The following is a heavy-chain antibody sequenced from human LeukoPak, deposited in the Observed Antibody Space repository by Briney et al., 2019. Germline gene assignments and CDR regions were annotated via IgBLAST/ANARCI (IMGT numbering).Heavy chain of an antibody. D-gene: IGHD4-23*01. J-gene: IGHJ4*02. CDR2: ISYSGST. CDR3: ARSGGNSRFDY. CDR1: GDSLNNYY. V-gene: IGHV4-59*01. Sequence: SETLSLTCTVSGDSLNNYYWSWVRHPPETGLEWIGYISYSGSTTYNPSLKSRVTISADTSKNQFSLILSAVSAADTAVYYCARSGGNSRFDYWGQGTLVTVSS.